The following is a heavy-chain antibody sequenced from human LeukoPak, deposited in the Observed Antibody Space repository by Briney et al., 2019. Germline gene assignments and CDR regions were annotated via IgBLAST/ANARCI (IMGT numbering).Heavy chain of an antibody. Sequence: GGSLRLSCAASGFTFSSYWMSWVRQAPGKGLEWVANIKQDGSEKYYVDSVKGRFTISRDNAKNSLYLQMNSLRAEDTAVYYCASGYSSGWYRAEYFQHWGQGTLVTVSS. CDR1: GFTFSSYW. CDR3: ASGYSSGWYRAEYFQH. CDR2: IKQDGSEK. J-gene: IGHJ1*01. V-gene: IGHV3-7*03. D-gene: IGHD6-19*01.